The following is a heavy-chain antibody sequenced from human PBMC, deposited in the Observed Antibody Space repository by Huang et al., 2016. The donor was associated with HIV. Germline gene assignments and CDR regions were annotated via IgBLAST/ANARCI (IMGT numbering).Heavy chain of an antibody. CDR1: GYTFTIYW. V-gene: IGHV5-51*03. CDR2: IYPKYSDT. D-gene: IGHD3-9*01. Sequence: EVQLVQSGAEVKKPGESLKISCKGSGYTFTIYWIAWVRQMPGKGLEWIGKIYPKYSDTRYSPSLQGKVTISADNSITTAYLQWSSLKASDTAMYYCVRRSGYTYYFDYWGQGTLVTVSS. CDR3: VRRSGYTYYFDY. J-gene: IGHJ4*02.